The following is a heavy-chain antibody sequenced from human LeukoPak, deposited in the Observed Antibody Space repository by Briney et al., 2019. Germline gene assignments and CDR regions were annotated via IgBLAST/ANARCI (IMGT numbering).Heavy chain of an antibody. CDR1: GFTFGSYG. J-gene: IGHJ4*02. CDR2: IRYDGSNK. V-gene: IGHV3-30*02. Sequence: GGSLRLSCAASGFTFGSYGMHWVRQAPGKGLEWVAFIRYDGSNKYYADSVKGRFTISRDNSKNTLYLQMNSLRAEDTAVYYCAKAGPMVRGVIIPPLGYWGQGTLVTVSS. D-gene: IGHD3-10*01. CDR3: AKAGPMVRGVIIPPLGY.